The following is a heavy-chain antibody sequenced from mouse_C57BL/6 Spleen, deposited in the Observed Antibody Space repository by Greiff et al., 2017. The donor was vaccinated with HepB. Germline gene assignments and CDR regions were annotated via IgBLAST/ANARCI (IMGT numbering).Heavy chain of an antibody. CDR2: ISNGGGST. J-gene: IGHJ4*01. V-gene: IGHV5-12*01. Sequence: EVMLVESGGGLVQPGGSLKLSCAASGFTFSDYYMYWVRPTPEKRLEWVAYISNGGGSTYYPDTVKGRFTISRDNAKNTLYLQMSRLKAEDTAMYYCARTNWPYAMDYWGQGTSVTVSS. CDR1: GFTFSDYY. CDR3: ARTNWPYAMDY. D-gene: IGHD4-1*01.